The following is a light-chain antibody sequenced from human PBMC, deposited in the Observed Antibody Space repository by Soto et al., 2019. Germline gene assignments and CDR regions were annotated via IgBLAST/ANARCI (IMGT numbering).Light chain of an antibody. CDR1: QRLLRSNGYNY. CDR3: MQALQTPLFT. CDR2: LGS. Sequence: EIVMTQSPLSLPVTPGEPASISCRSSQRLLRSNGYNYLDWYLQKPGQSPQLLIYLGSNRASGVPDRFSGSGSGTDFTLKISRVEAEDVGVSFCMQALQTPLFTFGPGTKVDIK. V-gene: IGKV2-28*01. J-gene: IGKJ3*01.